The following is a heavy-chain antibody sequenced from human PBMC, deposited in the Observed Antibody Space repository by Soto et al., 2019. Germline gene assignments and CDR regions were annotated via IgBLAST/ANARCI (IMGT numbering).Heavy chain of an antibody. CDR2: ISWNSGSI. Sequence: DVQLVESGGGLVQPGRSLRLSCAASGFTFDDYAMHWVRQAPGKGLEWVSGISWNSGSIGYADSVKGRFTISRDNAKNSLYLQMNSLRAEDTALYYCAKGNLERRFATRPYYYYGMDVWGQGTTVTVSS. D-gene: IGHD1-1*01. CDR1: GFTFDDYA. V-gene: IGHV3-9*01. J-gene: IGHJ6*02. CDR3: AKGNLERRFATRPYYYYGMDV.